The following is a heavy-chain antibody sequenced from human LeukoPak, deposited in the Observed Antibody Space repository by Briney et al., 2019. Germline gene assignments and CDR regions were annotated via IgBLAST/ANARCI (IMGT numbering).Heavy chain of an antibody. D-gene: IGHD1-26*01. CDR2: ISSNGGST. J-gene: IGHJ4*02. CDR3: ARDQIDSGSSLHYFDY. Sequence: GGSLRLSCAASGFTFSSYAMHWVRQAPGKGLEYVSAISSNGGSTYYANSVKGRFTISRDNSKNTLYLQMGSLRAEDMAVYYCARDQIDSGSSLHYFDYWGQGTLVTVSS. V-gene: IGHV3-64*01. CDR1: GFTFSSYA.